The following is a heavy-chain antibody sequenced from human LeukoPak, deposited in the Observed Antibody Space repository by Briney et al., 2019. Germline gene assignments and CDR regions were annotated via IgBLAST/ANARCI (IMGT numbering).Heavy chain of an antibody. V-gene: IGHV4-61*02. J-gene: IGHJ5*02. CDR2: ISTSGTT. CDR1: GDSFSSVTDY. D-gene: IGHD3-10*01. Sequence: SETLSLTCTVSGDSFSSVTDYWNWIRQPAGKGLEWIGRISTSGTTNYNPSLKSRITVSIDTSKNQFSLKLNSVTAADTAVYYCARDLGGGWFDPWGQGTLVTVSS. CDR3: ARDLGGGWFDP.